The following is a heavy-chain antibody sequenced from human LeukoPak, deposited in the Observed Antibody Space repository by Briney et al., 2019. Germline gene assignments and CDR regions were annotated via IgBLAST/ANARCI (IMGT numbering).Heavy chain of an antibody. CDR2: INSNGGST. CDR3: RDPFDY. Sequence: GGSLRLSCVASGFTFSRYAMYWVRQAPGKGLEYVSAINSNGGSTYYANSVKGRFTISRDNSKNTVYLQMNSLRGEDTAVYYCRDPFDYWGQGTLVTVSS. V-gene: IGHV3-64*01. CDR1: GFTFSRYA. J-gene: IGHJ4*02.